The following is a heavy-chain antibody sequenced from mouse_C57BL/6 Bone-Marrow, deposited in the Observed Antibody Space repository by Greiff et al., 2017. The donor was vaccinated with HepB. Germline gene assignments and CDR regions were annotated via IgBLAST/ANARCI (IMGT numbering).Heavy chain of an antibody. CDR1: GYAFSSYW. J-gene: IGHJ3*01. Sequence: QVHVKQSGAELVKPGASVKISCKASGYAFSSYWMNWVKQRPGKGLEWIGQIYPGDGDTNYNGKFKGKATLTADKSSSTAYMQLSSLTSEDSAVYFCAREGDYRRFAYWGQGTLVTVSA. D-gene: IGHD1-1*02. V-gene: IGHV1-80*01. CDR3: AREGDYRRFAY. CDR2: IYPGDGDT.